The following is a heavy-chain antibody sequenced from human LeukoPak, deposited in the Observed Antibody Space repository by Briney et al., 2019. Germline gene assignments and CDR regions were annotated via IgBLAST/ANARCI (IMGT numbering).Heavy chain of an antibody. Sequence: SETLSLTCTVSGGSISSSSYYWGWIRQPPGKGLEWIGSIYYSGSTYYNPSLKSRVTISVDTSKNQFSLKLSSVTAADTAVYYCARHIVVVPAAMGEIDYWGQGTLVTVSS. D-gene: IGHD2-2*01. J-gene: IGHJ4*02. CDR2: IYYSGST. V-gene: IGHV4-39*01. CDR3: ARHIVVVPAAMGEIDY. CDR1: GGSISSSSYY.